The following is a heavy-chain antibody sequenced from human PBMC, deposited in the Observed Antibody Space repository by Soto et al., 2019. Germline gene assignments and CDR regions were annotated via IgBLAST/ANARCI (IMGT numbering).Heavy chain of an antibody. CDR2: VENSGST. D-gene: IGHD2-21*01. CDR3: ARERGDSHWIDP. V-gene: IGHV4-61*01. J-gene: IGHJ5*02. CDR1: GGSVSSESYY. Sequence: QVQLQESGPGLVKPSETLSLTCSVSGGSVSSESYYWSWIRQTPGKGLEWIGNVENSGSTKYNPSLKSRVTISVDTSKNQFSLKLSSVTGADTAVYSCARERGDSHWIDPWGQGTLVTVSS.